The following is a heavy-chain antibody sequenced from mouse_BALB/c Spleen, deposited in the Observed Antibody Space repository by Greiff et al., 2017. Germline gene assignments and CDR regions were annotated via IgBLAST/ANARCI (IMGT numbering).Heavy chain of an antibody. Sequence: VQLQQPGAELVKPGASVKLSCKASGYTFTSYWMHWVKQRPGQGLEWIGEINPSNGRTNYNEKFKSKATLTVDKSSSTAYMQLSSLTSEDSAVYYCARSLFITTVVTKFAYWGQGTLVTVSA. CDR1: GYTFTSYW. D-gene: IGHD1-1*01. CDR3: ARSLFITTVVTKFAY. J-gene: IGHJ3*01. V-gene: IGHV1S81*02. CDR2: INPSNGRT.